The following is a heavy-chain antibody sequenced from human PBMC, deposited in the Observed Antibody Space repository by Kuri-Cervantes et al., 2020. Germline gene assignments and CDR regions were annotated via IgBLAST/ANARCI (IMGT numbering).Heavy chain of an antibody. Sequence: SVKVSCKASGYTFTSYGISWVRQAPGQGLEWMGGIIPIFGTANYAQKFQGRVTITADESTSTAYMELSSLRSEDTAVYYCARGYEDAAIDYWGQGTLVTVSS. D-gene: IGHD5-12*01. CDR1: GYTFTSYG. CDR2: IIPIFGTA. V-gene: IGHV1-69*13. J-gene: IGHJ4*02. CDR3: ARGYEDAAIDY.